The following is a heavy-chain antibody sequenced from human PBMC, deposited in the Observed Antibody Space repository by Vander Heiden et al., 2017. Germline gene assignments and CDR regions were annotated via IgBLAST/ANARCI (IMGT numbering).Heavy chain of an antibody. J-gene: IGHJ4*02. CDR1: GFPFSDYY. CDR3: ARSLTTVTTGGIY. D-gene: IGHD4-17*01. Sequence: QVQLVESGGGLVKPGGSLRPYCGASGFPFSDYYMSWISQAPGKGLEWVSYISSSGSTIYYADSVKGRFTISRDNAKNSLYLQMNSLRAEDTAVYYCARSLTTVTTGGIYWGQGTLVTVSS. CDR2: ISSSGSTI. V-gene: IGHV3-11*01.